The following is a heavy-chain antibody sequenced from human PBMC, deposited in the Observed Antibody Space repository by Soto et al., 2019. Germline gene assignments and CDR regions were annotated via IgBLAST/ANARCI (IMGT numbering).Heavy chain of an antibody. CDR3: VKEEGIAVPRWHRFAS. Sequence: PVGSLRLSCEVSGFTFSDYAMSWVRQAPGKGLEWVSSIGRTGSTTYHADSVKGRFTISRDNSENTLYLELDGLRAEDTAVYYCVKEEGIAVPRWHRFASWGQGTLVTVSS. CDR2: IGRTGSTT. V-gene: IGHV3-23*01. D-gene: IGHD6-19*01. J-gene: IGHJ4*02. CDR1: GFTFSDYA.